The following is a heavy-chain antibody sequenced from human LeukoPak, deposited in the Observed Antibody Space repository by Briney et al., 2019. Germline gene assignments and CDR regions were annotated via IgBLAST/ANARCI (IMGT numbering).Heavy chain of an antibody. CDR1: GGTFSSYA. Sequence: SVKVSCKASGGTFSSYAISWVRQAPGQGLEWMGGIIPIFGTAYYAQKFQGRVTITADKSTSTAYMELSSLRSEDTAVYYCARDDSSGGGWFDPWGQGTLVTVSS. D-gene: IGHD6-19*01. J-gene: IGHJ5*02. CDR2: IIPIFGTA. V-gene: IGHV1-69*06. CDR3: ARDDSSGGGWFDP.